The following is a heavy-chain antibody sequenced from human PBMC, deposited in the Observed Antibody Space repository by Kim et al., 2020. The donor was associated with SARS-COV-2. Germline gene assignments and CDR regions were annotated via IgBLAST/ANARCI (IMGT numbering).Heavy chain of an antibody. D-gene: IGHD3-3*01. CDR3: AKVWSNYGYYYYGMDV. J-gene: IGHJ6*02. CDR1: GFTFSSYA. V-gene: IGHV3-23*01. Sequence: GGSLRLSCAASGFTFSSYAMSWVRQAPGKGLEWVSAISGSGGSTYYADSVKGRFTISRDNSKNTLYLQMNSLRAEDTAVYYCAKVWSNYGYYYYGMDVWGQGTTVTVSS. CDR2: ISGSGGST.